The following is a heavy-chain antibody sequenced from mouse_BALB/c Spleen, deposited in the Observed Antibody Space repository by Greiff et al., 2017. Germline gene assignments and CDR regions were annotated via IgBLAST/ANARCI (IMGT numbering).Heavy chain of an antibody. CDR2: ISSGGSYT. CDR1: GFTFSSYA. D-gene: IGHD2-10*02. V-gene: IGHV5-9-3*01. J-gene: IGHJ3*01. CDR3: ARKREYGNYVPFAY. Sequence: EAQLVESGGGLVKPGGSLKLSCAASGFTFSSYAMSWVRQTPEKRLEWVATISSGGSYTYYPDSVKGRFTISRDNAKNTLYLQMSSLRSEDTAMYYCARKREYGNYVPFAYWGQGTLVTVSA.